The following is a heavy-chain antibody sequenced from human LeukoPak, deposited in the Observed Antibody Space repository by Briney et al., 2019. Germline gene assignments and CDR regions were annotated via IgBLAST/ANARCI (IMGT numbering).Heavy chain of an antibody. CDR3: AREGMGYFDS. CDR1: GGSISSSSYY. V-gene: IGHV3-66*01. D-gene: IGHD5-24*01. CDR2: IYSGGFT. J-gene: IGHJ4*02. Sequence: ETLSLTCTVSGGSISSSSYYWGWIRQPPGKGLEWVAIIYSGGFTYYRDSVKGRFTIYRDNSKNTVYLQMNSLRVEDTAVYYCAREGMGYFDSWGQGTLVTVSS.